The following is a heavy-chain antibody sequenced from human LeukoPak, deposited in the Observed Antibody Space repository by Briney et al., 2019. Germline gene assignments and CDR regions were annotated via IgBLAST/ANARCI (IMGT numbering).Heavy chain of an antibody. CDR1: GGTFSSYA. CDR2: IIPIFGTA. CDR3: ARGFNFWSGYYLDY. J-gene: IGHJ4*02. Sequence: ASVKVSCKASGGTFSSYAISWVRQAPGQGLEWMGGIIPIFGTANYAQKFQGRVTITADESTSTAYMELSSLRSEDTAVYYCARGFNFWSGYYLDYWGQGTLVTVSS. V-gene: IGHV1-69*13. D-gene: IGHD3-3*01.